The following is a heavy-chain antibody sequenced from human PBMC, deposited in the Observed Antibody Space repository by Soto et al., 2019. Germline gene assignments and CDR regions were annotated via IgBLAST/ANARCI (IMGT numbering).Heavy chain of an antibody. CDR2: IYQSGST. J-gene: IGHJ2*01. CDR1: GGSINSGGYS. D-gene: IGHD3-22*01. CDR3: ARESRSSRYDTSGYSQYWYFDL. Sequence: QLQLQESGSGLVRPSQTLSLTCGVSGGSINSGGYSWSWIRQPPGKGLEWIGYIYQSGSTFYNPSHKSRVSISVDRSKNQFFLNLTSVTAADTAIYFCARESRSSRYDTSGYSQYWYFDLWGRGTLVTVSS. V-gene: IGHV4-30-2*01.